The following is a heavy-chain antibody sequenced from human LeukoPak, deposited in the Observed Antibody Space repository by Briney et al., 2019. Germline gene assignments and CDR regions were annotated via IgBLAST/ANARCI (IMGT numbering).Heavy chain of an antibody. V-gene: IGHV1-69*04. Sequence: ASVKVSCKASRGTFSSYASSWVRQAPGQGLEWMGRIIPILGIANYAQKFQGRVTITADKSTSTAYMELSSLRSEDTAVYYCARAHVDTAMVWDYWGQGTLVTVSS. D-gene: IGHD5-18*01. CDR3: ARAHVDTAMVWDY. CDR2: IIPILGIA. J-gene: IGHJ4*02. CDR1: RGTFSSYA.